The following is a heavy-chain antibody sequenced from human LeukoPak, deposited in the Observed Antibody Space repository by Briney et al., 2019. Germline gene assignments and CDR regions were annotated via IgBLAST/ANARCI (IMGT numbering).Heavy chain of an antibody. CDR1: GFTFGDYV. CDR3: TRLYASSWSYGMDV. CDR2: VRNRAHGGTT. D-gene: IGHD2-8*01. V-gene: IGHV3-49*04. Sequence: PGGSLRLSCTAWGFTFGDYVLTCVRQAPGQGLEWVGFVRNRAHGGTTEYAASVKGRFTVSRDDSKSTAYLQMNSLKPEDTAVYYCTRLYASSWSYGMDVWGQGTTVTVS. J-gene: IGHJ6*02.